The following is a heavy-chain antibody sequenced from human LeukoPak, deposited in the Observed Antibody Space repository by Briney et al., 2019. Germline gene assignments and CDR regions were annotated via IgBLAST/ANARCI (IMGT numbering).Heavy chain of an antibody. J-gene: IGHJ6*03. CDR1: GYTFTSYD. CDR2: MNPNSGNT. D-gene: IGHD3-3*01. CDR3: ARSYYDFWSGYYYYYYMDV. Sequence: ASVKVSCKASGYTFTSYDINWVRQATGQGLEWTGWMNPNSGNTGYAQKFQGRVTMTRNTSISTAYMELSSLRSEDTAVYYCARSYYDFWSGYYYYYYMDVWGKGTTVTVSS. V-gene: IGHV1-8*01.